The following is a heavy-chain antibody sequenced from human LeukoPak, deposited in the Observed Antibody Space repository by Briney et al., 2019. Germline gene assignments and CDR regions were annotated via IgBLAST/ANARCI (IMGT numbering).Heavy chain of an antibody. CDR3: ARGIQPPKYYGSGSDTFDI. CDR2: ISSSGSTI. J-gene: IGHJ3*02. V-gene: IGHV3-48*02. D-gene: IGHD3-10*01. CDR1: GFTFSSYS. Sequence: GGSLRLSCAASGFTFSSYSMNWVRQAPGKGLEWISYISSSGSTINYADSVKGRFTISRDSAKNSLYLQMNSLRDEDTAVYYCARGIQPPKYYGSGSDTFDIWGQGTMVTVSS.